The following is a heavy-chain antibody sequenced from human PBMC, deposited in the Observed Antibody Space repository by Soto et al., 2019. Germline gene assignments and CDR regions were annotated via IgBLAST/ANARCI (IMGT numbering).Heavy chain of an antibody. Sequence: QVQLVESGGGVVQPGRSLRLSCAASGFTFSRHGMYWVRQAPGKGLEWVAAIWYDGSSTYYADSVKGRFTISRDNSKNTLYLQMNSLRAEDTAMYYCARERGGSPGWFDPWGQGTLVTASS. J-gene: IGHJ5*02. CDR1: GFTFSRHG. D-gene: IGHD3-16*01. CDR2: IWYDGSST. V-gene: IGHV3-33*01. CDR3: ARERGGSPGWFDP.